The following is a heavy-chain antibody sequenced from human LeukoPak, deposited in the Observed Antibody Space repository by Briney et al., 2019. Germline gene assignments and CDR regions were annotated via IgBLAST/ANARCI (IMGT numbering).Heavy chain of an antibody. CDR2: IRYDGSNK. J-gene: IGHJ4*02. V-gene: IGHV3-30*02. D-gene: IGHD1-26*01. Sequence: PGGSLRLSCAASGFTFSSYGMHWVRQAPGKGLEWVAFIRYDGSNKYYADSVKGRFTISRDDSKNTLYLQMNSLRAEDTAVYYCAKDPHIVGASLLDYWGQGTLVTVSS. CDR3: AKDPHIVGASLLDY. CDR1: GFTFSSYG.